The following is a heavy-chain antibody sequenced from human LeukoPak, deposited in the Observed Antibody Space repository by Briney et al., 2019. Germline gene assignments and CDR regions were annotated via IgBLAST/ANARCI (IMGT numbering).Heavy chain of an antibody. CDR2: IIIKANSYAT. CDR3: TSVYDFWSGRAY. D-gene: IGHD3-3*01. Sequence: PGGSLRLSCAAPGFTFSGSAMHWVRQASGKGLEWVGRIIIKANSYATAYAASVKGRFPISRDASKNTAYLQMNSLKTEDTAVYYCTSVYDFWSGRAYWGQGTLVTVS. V-gene: IGHV3-73*01. CDR1: GFTFSGSA. J-gene: IGHJ4*02.